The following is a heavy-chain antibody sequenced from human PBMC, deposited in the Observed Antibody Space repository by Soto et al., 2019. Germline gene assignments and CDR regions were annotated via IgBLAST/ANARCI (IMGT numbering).Heavy chain of an antibody. CDR2: IRSKAYGGTT. CDR3: TRAGRCSGGSCYLNYYYYYMDV. CDR1: GFTFGDYA. V-gene: IGHV3-49*03. D-gene: IGHD2-15*01. J-gene: IGHJ6*03. Sequence: PGGSLRLSCTASGFTFGDYAMSWFRQAPGKGLEWVGFIRSKAYGGTTEYAASVKGRFTISRDDSKSIAYLQMNSLKTEDTAVYYYTRAGRCSGGSCYLNYYYYYMDVWGKGTTVTVSS.